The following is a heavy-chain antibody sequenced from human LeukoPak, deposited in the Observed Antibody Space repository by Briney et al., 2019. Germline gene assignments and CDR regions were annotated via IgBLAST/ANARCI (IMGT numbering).Heavy chain of an antibody. V-gene: IGHV3-30*18. D-gene: IGHD6-6*01. CDR3: AKDGPTYEYSSSGLPAY. J-gene: IGHJ4*02. CDR2: ISYDGSNK. Sequence: GGSLRLSCVASGFTFSSYGMHWVRQAPGKGLEWVAVISYDGSNKYYADSVKGRFTISRDNSKNTLYLQMNSLRAEDTAVYYCAKDGPTYEYSSSGLPAYWGQGTLVTVSS. CDR1: GFTFSSYG.